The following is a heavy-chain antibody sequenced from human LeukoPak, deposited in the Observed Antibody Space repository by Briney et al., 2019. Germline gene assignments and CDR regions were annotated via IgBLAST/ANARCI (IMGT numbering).Heavy chain of an antibody. Sequence: GGSLRLSCAASGFTFSSYAMSWVRQAPGKGLEWVSAISGRGGSTYYADSVKGRFTISRDNSKNRLYLQMNSLRAEATAVYYCAKDQRIAAAGQGAYYYYYGMDVWGQGTTVTVSS. CDR2: ISGRGGST. V-gene: IGHV3-23*01. D-gene: IGHD6-13*01. CDR1: GFTFSSYA. J-gene: IGHJ6*02. CDR3: AKDQRIAAAGQGAYYYYYGMDV.